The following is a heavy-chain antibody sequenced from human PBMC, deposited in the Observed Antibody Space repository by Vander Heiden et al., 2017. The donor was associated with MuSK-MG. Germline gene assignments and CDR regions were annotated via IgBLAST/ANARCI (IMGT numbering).Heavy chain of an antibody. D-gene: IGHD2-8*02. CDR3: ATYELPWPGGFDV. CDR2: IYPGGST. V-gene: IGHV3-66*01. Sequence: EVQLVESGGGLVQPGGSLRLSCAASGLTVSSKYMSWVRQAPGKGLEWLSVIYPGGSTYNADVVEGRFTISRDNSKNTLHLQMNSLRVEDTGVYFCATYELPWPGGFDVWGQGTMVTVSS. J-gene: IGHJ3*01. CDR1: GLTVSSKY.